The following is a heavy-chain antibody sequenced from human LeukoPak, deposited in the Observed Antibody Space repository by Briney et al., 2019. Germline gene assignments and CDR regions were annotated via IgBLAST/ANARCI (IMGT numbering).Heavy chain of an antibody. CDR1: GYTLTELS. V-gene: IGHV1-24*01. J-gene: IGHJ4*02. CDR3: ATALFGGYNPDIFDY. D-gene: IGHD5-24*01. Sequence: ASVKVSCKVSGYTLTELSMHWVRQAPGKGLEWMGGFDPEDGETIYAQKFQGRVTMTEDTSTDTAYMELSSLRSEDTAVYYCATALFGGYNPDIFDYWGQGTLVTVSS. CDR2: FDPEDGET.